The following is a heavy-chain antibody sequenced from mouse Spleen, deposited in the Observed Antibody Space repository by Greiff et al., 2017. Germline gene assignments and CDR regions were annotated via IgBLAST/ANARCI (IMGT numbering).Heavy chain of an antibody. V-gene: IGHV5-16*01. J-gene: IGHJ4*01. CDR3: AREDRYDGYAMDY. CDR2: INYDGSST. CDR1: GFTFSDYY. Sequence: EVKLVESEGGLVQPGSSMKLSCTASGFTFSDYYMAWVRQVPEKGLEWVANINYDGSSTYYLDSLKSRFIISRDNAKNILYLQMSSLKSEDTATYYCAREDRYDGYAMDYWGQGTSVTVSS. D-gene: IGHD2-12*01.